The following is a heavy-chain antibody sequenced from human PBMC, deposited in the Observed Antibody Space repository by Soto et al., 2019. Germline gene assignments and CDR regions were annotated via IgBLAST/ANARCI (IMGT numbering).Heavy chain of an antibody. J-gene: IGHJ3*02. D-gene: IGHD3-22*01. Sequence: EVPLVESGGGLVQPGGSLRLSCAASGFTFSSYSMNWVRQAPGKGLEWVSYISSSSSTIYYADSVKGRFTISRDNAKNSLYLQMNSLRDEDTALYYCGGDSSGYYYPDAFDIWGQGTMVTVSS. CDR2: ISSSSSTI. CDR1: GFTFSSYS. V-gene: IGHV3-48*02. CDR3: GGDSSGYYYPDAFDI.